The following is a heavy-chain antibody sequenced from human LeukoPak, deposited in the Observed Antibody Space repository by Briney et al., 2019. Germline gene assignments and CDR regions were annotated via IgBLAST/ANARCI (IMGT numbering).Heavy chain of an antibody. V-gene: IGHV3-7*01. CDR2: IKQDGSEK. J-gene: IGHJ3*01. CDR1: GFTFSSYW. Sequence: GGSLRLSCAASGFTFSSYWMSWVRQAPGKGLEWVANIKQDGSEKYYVDSVKGRFTISRDNAKNSLYLQMNSLRAEDTAVYYCARVQGHPPNGLDVWGQGTMVTVSS. CDR3: ARVQGHPPNGLDV. D-gene: IGHD2-8*01.